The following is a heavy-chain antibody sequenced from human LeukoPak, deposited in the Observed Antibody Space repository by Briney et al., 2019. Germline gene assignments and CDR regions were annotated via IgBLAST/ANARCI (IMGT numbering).Heavy chain of an antibody. CDR1: GFTFSSYS. CDR3: ARDPDSSGYYYTLVLDW. Sequence: GGSLRLSCAASGFTFSSYSMNWVRQAPGKGLEWVSYISSSSSTIYYADAVKGRFTISRDNAKNSLYLQMNRLRAEDTAVYYSARDPDSSGYYYTLVLDWWGQGTLVTVSS. V-gene: IGHV3-48*01. D-gene: IGHD3-22*01. CDR2: ISSSSSTI. J-gene: IGHJ4*02.